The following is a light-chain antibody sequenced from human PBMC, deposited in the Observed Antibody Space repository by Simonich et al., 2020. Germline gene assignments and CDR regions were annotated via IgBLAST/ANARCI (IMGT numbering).Light chain of an antibody. CDR3: LQHNSYPYT. J-gene: IGKJ2*01. CDR1: KGISNY. V-gene: IGKV1-17*03. Sequence: DIQMTQSPSAMSASVGDRVTITCRTSKGISNYLAWFQQKPGKVPKLLIDAASSLQSGVPSRFSGSGSGTEFTLTISSLQPEDFATYYCLQHNSYPYTFGQGTKLEIK. CDR2: AAS.